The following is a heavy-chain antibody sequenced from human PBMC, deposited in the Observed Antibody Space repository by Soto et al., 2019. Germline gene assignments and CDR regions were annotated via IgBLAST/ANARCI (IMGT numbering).Heavy chain of an antibody. CDR1: GFTFSSYW. D-gene: IGHD3-10*01. CDR2: IKQDGSEK. Sequence: GGSLRLSCAASGFTFSSYWMSWVRQAPGKGLEWVANIKQDGSEKYYVDSVKGRFTISRDNAKNSLYLQMNSLRAEDTAVYYCARVAVEFGELYWFDPWGQGTLVTVSS. J-gene: IGHJ5*02. CDR3: ARVAVEFGELYWFDP. V-gene: IGHV3-7*01.